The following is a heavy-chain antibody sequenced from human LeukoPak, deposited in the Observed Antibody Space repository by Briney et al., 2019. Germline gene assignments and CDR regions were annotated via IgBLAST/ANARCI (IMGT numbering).Heavy chain of an antibody. CDR1: GFTFSSYW. CDR3: ARAGYYDSSGYFDY. J-gene: IGHJ4*02. Sequence: PGGSLRLSCAASGFTFSSYWMTWVRQAPGQGLEWVANIEKDGSEKNYVDSVKGRFTISRDNAKNSLYLQMNSLRAEDTALYYCARAGYYDSSGYFDYWGQGTLVTVSS. V-gene: IGHV3-7*03. D-gene: IGHD3-22*01. CDR2: IEKDGSEK.